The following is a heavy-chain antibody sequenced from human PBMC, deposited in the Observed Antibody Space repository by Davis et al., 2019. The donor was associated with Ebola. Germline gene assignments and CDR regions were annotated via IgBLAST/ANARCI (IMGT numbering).Heavy chain of an antibody. CDR1: GGSFSGYY. CDR2: INHSGST. CDR3: AREGWYFDY. V-gene: IGHV4-34*01. D-gene: IGHD2-15*01. J-gene: IGHJ4*02. Sequence: PSETLSLTCAVYGGSFSGYYWSWIRQPPGKGLEWIGEINHSGSTNYNPSLKSRVTISVDTSKNQFSLKLSSVTAADTAVHYCAREGWYFDYWGQGTLVTVSS.